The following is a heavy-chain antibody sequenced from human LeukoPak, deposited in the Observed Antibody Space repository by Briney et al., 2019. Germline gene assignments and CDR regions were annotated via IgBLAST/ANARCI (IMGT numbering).Heavy chain of an antibody. CDR2: IWNDGLNT. D-gene: IGHD4-17*01. J-gene: IGHJ3*01. CDR1: RSCFTVFV. V-gene: IGHV3-33*08. Sequence: GGSLRLSPAASRSCFTVFVIGSVCQPPGGGLEWVASIWNDGLNTYYGESVKGRFTISRDNSQNTLSLQMKSLRAEDTAVYYFAVYFSVYGDTLGCYPSAFDFCGGGTAVTVSS. CDR3: AVYFSVYGDTLGCYPSAFDF.